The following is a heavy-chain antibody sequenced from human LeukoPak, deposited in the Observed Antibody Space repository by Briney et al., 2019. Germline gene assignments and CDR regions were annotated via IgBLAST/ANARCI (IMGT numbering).Heavy chain of an antibody. D-gene: IGHD3-22*01. J-gene: IGHJ4*02. CDR1: GYTFTSYA. V-gene: IGHV1-3*03. CDR2: INAGNGNT. Sequence: GASVKVSCKASGYTFTSYAMHWVRQAPGQRLEWMGWINAGNGNTKYSQEFQGRVTITRDTSASTAYMELSSLRSEDTAVYYCAFRSSGGYYSIFYFDYWGQGTLVTVSS. CDR3: AFRSSGGYYSIFYFDY.